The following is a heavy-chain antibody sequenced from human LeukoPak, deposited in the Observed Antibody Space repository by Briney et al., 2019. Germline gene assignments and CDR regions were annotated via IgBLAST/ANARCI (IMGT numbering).Heavy chain of an antibody. D-gene: IGHD1-26*01. J-gene: IGHJ6*03. CDR3: AKDFLVGATRGYYYYYMDV. V-gene: IGHV3-23*01. CDR1: GFTFSSYG. Sequence: PGGSLRLSCAASGFTFSSYGMSWVRQAPGKGLEWVSAISGSGGSTYYADSVKGRFTISRDNSKNTLYLQMNSLRAEDTAVYYCAKDFLVGATRGYYYYYMDVRGKGTTVTISS. CDR2: ISGSGGST.